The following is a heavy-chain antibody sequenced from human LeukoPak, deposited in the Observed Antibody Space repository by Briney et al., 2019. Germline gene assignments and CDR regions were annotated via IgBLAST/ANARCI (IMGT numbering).Heavy chain of an antibody. D-gene: IGHD5-18*01. CDR1: GGTFSSYA. V-gene: IGHV1-69*06. J-gene: IGHJ6*04. CDR2: IIPIFGTA. Sequence: SVKVSCKASGGTFSSYAISWVRQAPGQGLEWMGGIIPIFGTANYAQKFQGRVTITADKSTSTAYMELSSLRSEDTAVYYCAGDSIQLWPSYYYGMDVWGKGTTVTVSS. CDR3: AGDSIQLWPSYYYGMDV.